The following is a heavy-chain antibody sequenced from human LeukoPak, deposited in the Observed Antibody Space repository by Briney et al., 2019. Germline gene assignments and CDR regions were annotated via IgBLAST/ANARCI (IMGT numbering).Heavy chain of an antibody. J-gene: IGHJ5*02. V-gene: IGHV3-74*01. CDR2: INSDGGGA. CDR1: GITFGNNW. CDR3: ARDVPHNWFDT. Sequence: GGSLRLSCAASGITFGNNWMHWVRPGPGKGLVWISRINSDGGGAIYADSVKGRFTVSRDNAKNTLYLQMNSLRAEDTAVYYCARDVPHNWFDTCGQGTLVTVSS.